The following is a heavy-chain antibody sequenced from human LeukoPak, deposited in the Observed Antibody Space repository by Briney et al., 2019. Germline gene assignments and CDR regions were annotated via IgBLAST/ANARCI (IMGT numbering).Heavy chain of an antibody. J-gene: IGHJ3*01. D-gene: IGHD5-24*01. V-gene: IGHV3-11*05. CDR3: ARDQGHVMATDAFDL. Sequence: PGVSLRLSCEASGFTFSDYYMSWIRQAPGKGLEWVSYISSTGSYTNYPDSVKGRFTISRDNAKNSLDLQMNSLRAEDTAVYYRARDQGHVMATDAFDLWGPGTLVTVSS. CDR1: GFTFSDYY. CDR2: ISSTGSYT.